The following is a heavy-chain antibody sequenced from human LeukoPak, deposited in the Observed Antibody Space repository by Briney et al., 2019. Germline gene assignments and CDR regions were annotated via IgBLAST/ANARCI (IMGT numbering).Heavy chain of an antibody. CDR1: GGTFSSYA. V-gene: IGHV1-69*05. CDR3: AAEGGVVPAAIPSDAFDI. CDR2: IIPIFGTA. D-gene: IGHD2-2*01. J-gene: IGHJ3*02. Sequence: GASVKVSCKASGGTFSSYAISWVRQAPGQGLEWMGGIIPIFGTANYAQKFQGRVTITTDESTSTAYMELSSLRSEDTAVYYCAAEGGVVPAAIPSDAFDIWGQGTMVTVSS.